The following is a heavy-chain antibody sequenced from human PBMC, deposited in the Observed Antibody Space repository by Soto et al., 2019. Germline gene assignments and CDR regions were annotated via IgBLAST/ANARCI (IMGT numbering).Heavy chain of an antibody. Sequence: SETLSLTCAVSGGSISSGGYSWSWVRQPPGKGLEWIGYIYHSGSTYYNPSLKSRVTISVDRSKNQFSLKLSSVTAADTAVYYCARGVSTVPYFDYWGQGTLVTVSS. V-gene: IGHV4-30-2*01. J-gene: IGHJ4*02. CDR3: ARGVSTVPYFDY. CDR2: IYHSGST. D-gene: IGHD4-17*01. CDR1: GGSISSGGYS.